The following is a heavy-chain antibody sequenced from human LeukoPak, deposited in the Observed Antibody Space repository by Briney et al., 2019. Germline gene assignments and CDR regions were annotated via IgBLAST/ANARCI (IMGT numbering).Heavy chain of an antibody. J-gene: IGHJ4*02. D-gene: IGHD6-6*01. CDR2: IDGSGAFI. CDR1: GFTFSYYT. Sequence: GGSLRLSCAASGFTFSYYTLTWVRQAPGKGLEWVSSIDGSGAFIYFADSVKGRFTISRDNAKNSLHLQMNSLRAEDTAVYYCARDYSSSSFDYWGQGTLVTVSS. CDR3: ARDYSSSSFDY. V-gene: IGHV3-21*01.